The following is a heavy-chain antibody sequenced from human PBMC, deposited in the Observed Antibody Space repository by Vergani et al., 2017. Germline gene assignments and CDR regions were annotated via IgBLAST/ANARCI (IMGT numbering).Heavy chain of an antibody. CDR1: GFSFSSYS. J-gene: IGHJ1*01. D-gene: IGHD3-22*01. CDR3: TKAGQCDSDNFHDS. V-gene: IGHV3-21*02. Sequence: EVQLVESGGGLVKPGGSLRLSCAASGFSFSSYSMNWFRQAPGKGLEWVASISGSSSYVFYRDSVEGRFTITRDNAKKSVYLQMNSLRADDSAVYYCTKAGQCDSDNFHDSWGQGALVTVAS. CDR2: ISGSSSYV.